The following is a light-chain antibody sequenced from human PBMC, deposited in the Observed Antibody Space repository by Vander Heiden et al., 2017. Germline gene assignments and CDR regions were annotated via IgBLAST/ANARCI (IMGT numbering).Light chain of an antibody. J-gene: IGKJ3*01. CDR2: DAS. CDR3: QQYDNHPPFT. CDR1: QDVSNC. Sequence: DLQMTPPPSSLSASVGDRVTITCQASQDVSNCLNWYQQKPGKAPKLLIYDASNLETGVPSRFSGSGSGTEFTFTISSLQPDDIATYYCQQYDNHPPFTFGHGTKVDIK. V-gene: IGKV1-33*01.